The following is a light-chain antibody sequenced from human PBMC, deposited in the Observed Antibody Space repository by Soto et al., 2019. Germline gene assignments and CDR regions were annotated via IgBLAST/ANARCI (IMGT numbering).Light chain of an antibody. CDR1: QGISTN. CDR3: QQANRVPLG. CDR2: AAS. J-gene: IGKJ5*01. Sequence: IQMTQSPSSVSASVGDRVTITCRASQGISTNLAWYQQKPGKAPKLLIYAASTLQSGVPPRFSGSGSGSDFTLTISSLQPDDFAIYFCQQANRVPLGFGQGTRLEIK. V-gene: IGKV1-12*01.